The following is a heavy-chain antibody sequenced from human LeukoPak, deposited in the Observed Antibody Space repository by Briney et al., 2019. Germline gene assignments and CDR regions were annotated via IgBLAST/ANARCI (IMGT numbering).Heavy chain of an antibody. CDR2: IYYTGST. Sequence: SETLSLTCTVSGDSITRSYWSWIRQPPGKRLEWIGHIYYTGSTNYNPSLKSRVTISVDTSKNQFSLKLNSVIAADTAIYYCARDPGRYSYAYYFDNWGRGTLVTVSS. D-gene: IGHD5-18*01. CDR3: ARDPGRYSYAYYFDN. J-gene: IGHJ4*02. V-gene: IGHV4-59*01. CDR1: GDSITRSY.